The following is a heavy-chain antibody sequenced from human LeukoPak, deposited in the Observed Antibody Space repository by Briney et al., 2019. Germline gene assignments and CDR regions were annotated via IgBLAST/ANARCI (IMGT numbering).Heavy chain of an antibody. CDR3: ARRGTSITMVRGPPGYNWLDP. Sequence: PSETLSLTCTVSGGSISSSSYYWGWIRQPPGKGLEWIGSIYYSGSTYYNPSLKSRVTISVDTSKNQFSLKLSSVTAADTAVYYCARRGTSITMVRGPPGYNWLDPWGQGTLVTVSS. CDR1: GGSISSSSYY. D-gene: IGHD3-10*01. J-gene: IGHJ5*02. V-gene: IGHV4-39*01. CDR2: IYYSGST.